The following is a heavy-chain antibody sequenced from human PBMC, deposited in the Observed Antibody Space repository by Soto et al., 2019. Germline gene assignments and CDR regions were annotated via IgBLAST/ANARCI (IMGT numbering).Heavy chain of an antibody. CDR2: ITDNGGST. J-gene: IGHJ6*02. D-gene: IGHD6-19*01. CDR3: ARDFAPIAVAGTSYGMDV. Sequence: GGSLGLSCAASGFTFSRDGMSWVRQAPGKGLEWVSLITDNGGSTYYADSVKGRFTISRDNTKNTLFLQMNSLRAEDTAVYYCARDFAPIAVAGTSYGMDVWGQGTTVTVSS. CDR1: GFTFSRDG. V-gene: IGHV3-23*01.